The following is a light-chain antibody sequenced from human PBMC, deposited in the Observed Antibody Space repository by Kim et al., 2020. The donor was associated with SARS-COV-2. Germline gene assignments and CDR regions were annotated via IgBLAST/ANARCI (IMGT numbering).Light chain of an antibody. CDR2: GAS. Sequence: IVLTQSPVTLSLSPGERATLSCRASQSVSTTYLAWYQQKPGQAPRLLIYGASSRAPGIPDRFSGSGSGTEFTLTISRLEPEDFAVYYCQQYDTSSLYTFGQGTKLEI. CDR1: QSVSTTY. V-gene: IGKV3-20*01. J-gene: IGKJ2*01. CDR3: QQYDTSSLYT.